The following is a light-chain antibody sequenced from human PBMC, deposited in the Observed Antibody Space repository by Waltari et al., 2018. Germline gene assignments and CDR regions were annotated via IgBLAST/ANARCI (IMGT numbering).Light chain of an antibody. Sequence: CQQKPGQVPEQLIYETSNKHSWTPARFSGSLVGGKAALTLSGAQPEDEADYYCLLWYSGARWVFGGGTKLSVL. V-gene: IGLV7-46*01. CDR3: LLWYSGARWV. CDR2: ETS. J-gene: IGLJ3*02.